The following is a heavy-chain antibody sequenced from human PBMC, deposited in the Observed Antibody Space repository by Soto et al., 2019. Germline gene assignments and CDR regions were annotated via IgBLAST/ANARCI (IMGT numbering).Heavy chain of an antibody. V-gene: IGHV3-7*03. Sequence: GGSLRLSCVASGFTFTTYWMRWVRQAPGKGPECVANISPNGGEKYYVDSVKGRFTISRDNAQNSLYLEMHSLTDDDTAVYYCAGGRNLDIWGQGTMVTVSS. J-gene: IGHJ3*02. CDR2: ISPNGGEK. CDR1: GFTFTTYW. CDR3: AGGRNLDI.